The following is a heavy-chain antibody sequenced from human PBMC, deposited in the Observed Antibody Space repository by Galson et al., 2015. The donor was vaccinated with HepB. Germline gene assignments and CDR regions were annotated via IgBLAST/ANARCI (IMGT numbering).Heavy chain of an antibody. CDR2: TYYRSKWYN. CDR3: ARDRGSSVSVYSFDY. CDR1: GDSVSSQSAA. V-gene: IGHV6-1*01. Sequence: CAISGDSVSSQSAAWNWIRQSPSRGLERLGRTYYRSKWYNDYTVSLKGRITINPDTSKNQFSLQLNSVTPEDTAVYYCARDRGSSVSVYSFDYWGQGTLVTVSS. D-gene: IGHD5/OR15-5a*01. J-gene: IGHJ4*02.